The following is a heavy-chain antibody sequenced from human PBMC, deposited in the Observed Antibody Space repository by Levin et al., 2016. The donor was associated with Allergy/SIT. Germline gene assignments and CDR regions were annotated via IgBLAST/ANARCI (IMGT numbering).Heavy chain of an antibody. V-gene: IGHV3-7*01. J-gene: IGHJ6*02. Sequence: VRQMARERAGVGGQHKQDGSEKYYVDSVKGRFTISRDNAKNSLYLQMNSLRAEDTAVFYCAREWGAGGNSYGPGDYYYYGMDVWGQGTTVTVSS. CDR2: KQDGSEK. D-gene: IGHD5-18*01. CDR3: AREWGAGGNSYGPGDYYYYGMDV.